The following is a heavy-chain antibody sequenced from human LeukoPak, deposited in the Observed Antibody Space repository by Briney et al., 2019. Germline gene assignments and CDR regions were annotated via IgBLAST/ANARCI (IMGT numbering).Heavy chain of an antibody. V-gene: IGHV3-7*01. CDR2: IQQGGSAK. D-gene: IGHD5-24*01. J-gene: IGHJ4*02. CDR1: GFTSSSYW. CDR3: VRIRGDGSTFEY. Sequence: GGSLRLSCAASGFTSSSYWMSWVRQAPGKGLEWVANIQQGGSAKYYMDSVKGRFTISRDDAKSSLYLQMNSLRAEDTAVYFCVRIRGDGSTFEYWGQGTLVTVSS.